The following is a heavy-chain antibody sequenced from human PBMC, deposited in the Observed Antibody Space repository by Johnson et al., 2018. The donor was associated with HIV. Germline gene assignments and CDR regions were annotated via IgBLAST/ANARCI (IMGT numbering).Heavy chain of an antibody. V-gene: IGHV3-20*04. CDR3: AREPVAGPGRNAFDI. CDR1: GFTFDDYG. D-gene: IGHD6-19*01. Sequence: VQLVESGGGVVQPGRSLRLSCAASGFTFDDYGMSWVRQAPGKGLEWVSGINWNGGSTGYADSVKGRFTISRDNAKNSLYLQMNSLRAEDTALYFCAREPVAGPGRNAFDIWGQGTMVTVSS. CDR2: INWNGGST. J-gene: IGHJ3*02.